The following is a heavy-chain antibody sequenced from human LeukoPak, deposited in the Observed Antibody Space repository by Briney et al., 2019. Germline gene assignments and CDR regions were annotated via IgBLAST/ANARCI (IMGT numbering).Heavy chain of an antibody. J-gene: IGHJ4*02. CDR2: ISPRGDIK. CDR3: ARGSGSH. V-gene: IGHV3-23*01. CDR1: GFTFSSYG. Sequence: GGSPRLSCAASGFTFSSYGMRWVRQAPGKGLEWVSGISPRGDIKYYADSVKDRFTISRDNSRNTLYLQMNSLRAEDTAVYYCARGSGSHWGQGTLVTVSS. D-gene: IGHD3-10*01.